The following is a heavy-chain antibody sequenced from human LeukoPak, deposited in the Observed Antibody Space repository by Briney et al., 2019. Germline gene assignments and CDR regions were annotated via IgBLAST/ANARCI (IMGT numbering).Heavy chain of an antibody. V-gene: IGHV3-23*01. CDR2: ISGSGGST. D-gene: IGHD3-16*01. CDR1: GFTFSSYA. Sequence: GGSLRLSCAASGFTFSSYAMSWVRHAPGKGLELVSAISGSGGSTYYADSAKGRFTISRDNSKNTLYLQMNSLRAEDTAVYYCAKVSLGWGGYYFDYWGQGTLVTVSS. J-gene: IGHJ4*02. CDR3: AKVSLGWGGYYFDY.